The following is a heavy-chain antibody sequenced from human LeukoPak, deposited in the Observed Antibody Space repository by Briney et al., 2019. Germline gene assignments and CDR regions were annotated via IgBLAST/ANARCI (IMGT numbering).Heavy chain of an antibody. J-gene: IGHJ5*02. D-gene: IGHD1-14*01. CDR1: GGSISSYY. CDR2: IYYSGST. Sequence: SETLSLTCTVSGGSISSYYWSWIRQPPGKGLEWIGYIYYSGSTNYNPSLKSRVTISVDTSKNQFSLKLSSVTAADTAVYYCARDRKRPLSIWFDPWGQGTLVTVSS. CDR3: ARDRKRPLSIWFDP. V-gene: IGHV4-59*12.